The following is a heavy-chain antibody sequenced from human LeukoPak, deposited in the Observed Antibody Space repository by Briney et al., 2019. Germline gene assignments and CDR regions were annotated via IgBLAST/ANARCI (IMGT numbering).Heavy chain of an antibody. CDR2: INPNSGGT. Sequence: ASVKVSCKASGYTFTGYYMHWVRQAPGQGLEWMGWINPNSGGTNYAQKFQGRVTMTRDTSISTAYMELSRLRSDDTAVYYCARDRTPSLDFDFKYGVDVWGQGTTVTVSS. CDR3: ARDRTPSLDFDFKYGVDV. CDR1: GYTFTGYY. J-gene: IGHJ6*02. D-gene: IGHD3-9*01. V-gene: IGHV1-2*02.